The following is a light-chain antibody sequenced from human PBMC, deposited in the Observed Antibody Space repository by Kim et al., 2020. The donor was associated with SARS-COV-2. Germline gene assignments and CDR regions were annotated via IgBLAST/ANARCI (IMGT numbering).Light chain of an antibody. J-gene: IGKJ2*01. V-gene: IGKV1-5*03. CDR2: KVS. Sequence: LSASVGDRVTITVRASQTISSSLAWFQQKPGKAPKLLIYKVSTLQSGVPMRFSGSGSGTEFTLTISRLQPDDFATYYCQQYSIYSTFGQGTKLEI. CDR3: QQYSIYST. CDR1: QTISSS.